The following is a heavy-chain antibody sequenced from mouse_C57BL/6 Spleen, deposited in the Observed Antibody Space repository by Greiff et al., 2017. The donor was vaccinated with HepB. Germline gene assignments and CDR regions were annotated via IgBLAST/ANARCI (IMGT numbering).Heavy chain of an antibody. D-gene: IGHD2-5*01. CDR3: ASSASYYSNYVRAY. CDR1: GFTFTDYY. J-gene: IGHJ3*01. V-gene: IGHV7-3*01. CDR2: IRNKANGYTT. Sequence: EVKLEESGGGLVQPGGSLSLSCAASGFTFTDYYMSWVRQPPGKALEWLGFIRNKANGYTTEYSASVKGRFTISRDNSQSILYLQMNALRAEDSATYYCASSASYYSNYVRAYWGQGTLVTVSA.